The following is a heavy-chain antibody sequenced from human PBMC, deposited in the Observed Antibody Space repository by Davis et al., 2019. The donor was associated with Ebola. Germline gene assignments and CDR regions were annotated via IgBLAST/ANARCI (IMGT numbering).Heavy chain of an antibody. CDR1: GFTFTSYG. D-gene: IGHD6-19*01. V-gene: IGHV3-49*04. CDR2: IRSKAYGGTT. J-gene: IGHJ6*02. CDR3: TREQWLVLAHNYHGMDV. Sequence: GGSLTLSCPASGFTFTSYGMHWVRPAPGKGREWVGFIRSKAYGGTTEYAASVKGRFTISRDDSKSIAYLQMNSLKTEDTAVYYCTREQWLVLAHNYHGMDVWGQGTTVTVSS.